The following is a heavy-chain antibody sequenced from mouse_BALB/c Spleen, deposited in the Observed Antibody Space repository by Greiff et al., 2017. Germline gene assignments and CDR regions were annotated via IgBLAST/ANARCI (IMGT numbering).Heavy chain of an antibody. Sequence: VQLQQSGAELVKPGASVKLSCTASGFNIKDTYMHWVKQRPEQGLEWIGRIDPANGNTKYDPKFQGKATITADTSSNTAYLQLSSLTSEDTAVYYCARQAMITTGLAYWGQGTLVTVSA. CDR1: GFNIKDTY. D-gene: IGHD2-4*01. CDR2: IDPANGNT. V-gene: IGHV14-3*02. J-gene: IGHJ3*01. CDR3: ARQAMITTGLAY.